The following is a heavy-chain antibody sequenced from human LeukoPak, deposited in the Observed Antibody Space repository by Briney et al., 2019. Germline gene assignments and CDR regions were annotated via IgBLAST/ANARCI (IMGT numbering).Heavy chain of an antibody. D-gene: IGHD6-13*01. Sequence: GGSLRLSCAASGFTFDDYGLSWVRHAPGKGLEWVSGINWNGGSTGYADSVKGRFTISRDNAKNSLYLQMNSLRAEDTALYYCARDLGIAAADPFDYWGQGTLVTVSS. CDR3: ARDLGIAAADPFDY. CDR1: GFTFDDYG. J-gene: IGHJ4*02. CDR2: INWNGGST. V-gene: IGHV3-20*04.